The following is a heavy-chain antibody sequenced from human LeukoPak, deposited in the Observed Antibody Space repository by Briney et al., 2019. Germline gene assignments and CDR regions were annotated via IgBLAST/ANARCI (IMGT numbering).Heavy chain of an antibody. V-gene: IGHV3-48*04. D-gene: IGHD3-16*02. J-gene: IGHJ4*02. CDR1: GFTFSSYS. CDR2: ISSSSRTI. Sequence: PGGSLRLSCAASGFTFSSYSMNWVRQAPGKGLEWVSYISSSSRTIYYADSVKGRFTISRDNAKNSLYLQMNSLRAEDTAVYYCARDPKDYVWGSYRYALCYFDYWGQGTLVTVSS. CDR3: ARDPKDYVWGSYRYALCYFDY.